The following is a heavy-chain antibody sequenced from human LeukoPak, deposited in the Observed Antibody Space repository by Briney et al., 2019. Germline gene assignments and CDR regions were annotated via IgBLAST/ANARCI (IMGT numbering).Heavy chain of an antibody. V-gene: IGHV3-30*04. Sequence: GRSLRLSCAASGFTFSSCAMHWVRQAPGKGLEWVAVISYDGSNKYYADSVKGRFTISRDNSKNTLYLQMNSLRAEDTAVYYCARDGGVEMASHFDYWGQGTLVTVSS. D-gene: IGHD5-24*01. CDR2: ISYDGSNK. CDR1: GFTFSSCA. J-gene: IGHJ4*02. CDR3: ARDGGVEMASHFDY.